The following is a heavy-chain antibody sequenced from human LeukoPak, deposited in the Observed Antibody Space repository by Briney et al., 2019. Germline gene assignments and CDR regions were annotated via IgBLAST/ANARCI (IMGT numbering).Heavy chain of an antibody. CDR2: ISASSSYT. Sequence: PGGSLRLSCVVSGLPFSDYYMNWIRQTPGKGLEWISYISASSSYTDYADSVKGRFTISRDNAQNARFLQMNRLRVEDTAVYYCAAGTAADYWGQGTLVTVSS. V-gene: IGHV3-11*03. J-gene: IGHJ4*02. CDR1: GLPFSDYY. CDR3: AAGTAADY. D-gene: IGHD6-13*01.